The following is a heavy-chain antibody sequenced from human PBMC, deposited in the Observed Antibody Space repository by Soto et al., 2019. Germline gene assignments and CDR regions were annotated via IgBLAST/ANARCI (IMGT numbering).Heavy chain of an antibody. D-gene: IGHD2-2*03. CDR1: GFIFSEYE. V-gene: IGHV3-30*02. CDR3: AKWLDIVVVPAAIGYGMDV. Sequence: GGSLRLSCEVSGFIFSEYEFNWVRQAPGKGLEWVSYIGKNGRDIYDADSVKGRFTISRDNSKNTLYLQMNSLRAEDTAVYYCAKWLDIVVVPAAIGYGMDVWGQGTTVTVSS. J-gene: IGHJ6*02. CDR2: IGKNGRDI.